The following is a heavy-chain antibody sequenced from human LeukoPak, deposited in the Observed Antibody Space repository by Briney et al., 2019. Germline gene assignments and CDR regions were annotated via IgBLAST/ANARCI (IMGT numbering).Heavy chain of an antibody. CDR1: GGSISSYY. V-gene: IGHV4-4*07. Sequence: EPSETLSLTCTVSGGSISSYYWSWIRQPAGKGLEWIGRISGSGTITYNPALQSRLSISIDTSKNQFSLKLMSVTAADTAVYYCARDSGTTGEVKFDPWGQGTLVTVSS. J-gene: IGHJ5*02. CDR2: ISGSGTI. CDR3: ARDSGTTGEVKFDP. D-gene: IGHD3-10*01.